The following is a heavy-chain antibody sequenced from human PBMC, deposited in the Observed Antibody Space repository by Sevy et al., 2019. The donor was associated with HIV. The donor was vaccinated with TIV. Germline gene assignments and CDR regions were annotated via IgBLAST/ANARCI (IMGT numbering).Heavy chain of an antibody. D-gene: IGHD1-26*01. CDR3: VRDRGVGTSSYGMDV. Sequence: GGSLRLSCTASGFIFSHYSMNWVRQAPGKGLEWVSSISTSSTYIYYADSVKGRFTISRDNAKNSLYLQMNSLRAEDTAVYQCVRDRGVGTSSYGMDVWGQGTTVTVSS. J-gene: IGHJ6*02. CDR2: ISTSSTYI. CDR1: GFIFSHYS. V-gene: IGHV3-21*01.